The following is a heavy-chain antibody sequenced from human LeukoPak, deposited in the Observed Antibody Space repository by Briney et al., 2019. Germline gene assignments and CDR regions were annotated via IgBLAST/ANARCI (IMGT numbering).Heavy chain of an antibody. V-gene: IGHV1-69*05. D-gene: IGHD5-18*01. CDR2: IIPIFGTA. CDR1: RGTFSSYA. CDR3: ARDSGYSYGYGSAYYYYYYMDV. Sequence: SVKVSCKACRGTFSSYAISWVRQAPGQGLEWMGRIIPIFGTANYAQKFQGRVTITTDESTSTAYMELSSLRSEDTAVYYCARDSGYSYGYGSAYYYYYYMDVWGKGTTVTVSS. J-gene: IGHJ6*03.